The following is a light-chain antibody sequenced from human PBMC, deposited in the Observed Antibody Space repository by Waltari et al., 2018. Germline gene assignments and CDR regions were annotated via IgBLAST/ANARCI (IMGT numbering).Light chain of an antibody. CDR2: EVS. V-gene: IGLV2-8*01. CDR3: SSYACSNTFWV. Sequence: QAALTKPPSMYGSPGQSVTIYCTGTSSDIGGYNRVSWYKQHPGKAPKIMIYEVSQRPSGVSDRFSGSKSGNTASLTISVLKADDYSDYYCSSYACSNTFWVFGLCTLLTFL. J-gene: IGLJ2*01. CDR1: SSDIGGYNR.